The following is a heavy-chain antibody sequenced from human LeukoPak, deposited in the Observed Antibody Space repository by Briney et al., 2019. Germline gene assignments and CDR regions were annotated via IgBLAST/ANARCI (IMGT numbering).Heavy chain of an antibody. Sequence: SETLSLTCTVSGGSISSYYWSWIRQPAGKGLEWIGRIYTSGSTNYNPSLKSRVTMSVDASKNQFSLKLSSVTAADTAVYYCARGPYGSSWHEDIRYFQHWGQGTLVTVSS. V-gene: IGHV4-4*07. CDR2: IYTSGST. CDR3: ARGPYGSSWHEDIRYFQH. D-gene: IGHD6-13*01. J-gene: IGHJ1*01. CDR1: GGSISSYY.